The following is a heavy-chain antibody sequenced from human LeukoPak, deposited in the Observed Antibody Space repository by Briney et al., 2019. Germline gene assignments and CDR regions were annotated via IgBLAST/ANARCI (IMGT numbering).Heavy chain of an antibody. CDR1: GFTVSSNY. CDR2: IYSGGST. CDR3: ARDMEQQLVPDY. D-gene: IGHD6-13*01. Sequence: PGGSLRLSCAASGFTVSSNYMSWVRQAPGKGLEWVSVIYSGGSTYYADSVKGRFTISRDNSKNTLYLQMNSLRAEDTAVYYCARDMEQQLVPDYWGQGTLVTVSS. J-gene: IGHJ4*02. V-gene: IGHV3-66*01.